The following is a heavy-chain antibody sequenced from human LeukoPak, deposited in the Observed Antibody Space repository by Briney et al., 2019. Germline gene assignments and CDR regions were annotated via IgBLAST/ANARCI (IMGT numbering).Heavy chain of an antibody. D-gene: IGHD3-10*01. CDR2: INPSGGSK. Sequence: GSLKVSCKASGYIFTSYFIHWVRQALGQGLEWMAIINPSGGSKSYAQKFQGRVTMTRDTSTSTVYMDLTSLRSEDTAVYYCARAGSQSSFDIWGQGTMVTVPS. V-gene: IGHV1-46*01. J-gene: IGHJ3*02. CDR1: GYIFTSYF. CDR3: ARAGSQSSFDI.